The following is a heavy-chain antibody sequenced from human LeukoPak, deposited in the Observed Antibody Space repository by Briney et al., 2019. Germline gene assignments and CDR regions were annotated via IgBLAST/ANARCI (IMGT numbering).Heavy chain of an antibody. V-gene: IGHV1-18*01. CDR1: GYTFTSYG. Sequence: GASVKVSCKASGYTFTSYGISWVRQAPGQGLEWMGWISAYNGNTNYAQKLQGRVTMTTDTSTSTAYMELRSLRSDDTAVYYCARTIYCSSTSCYLGDFWSGYYQYYFDYWGQGTLVTVSS. D-gene: IGHD2-2*01. CDR3: ARTIYCSSTSCYLGDFWSGYYQYYFDY. CDR2: ISAYNGNT. J-gene: IGHJ4*02.